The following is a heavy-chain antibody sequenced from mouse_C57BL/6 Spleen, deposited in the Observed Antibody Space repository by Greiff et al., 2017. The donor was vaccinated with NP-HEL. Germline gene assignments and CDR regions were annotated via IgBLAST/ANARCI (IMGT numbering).Heavy chain of an antibody. CDR2: IHPNSGST. CDR1: GYTFTSYW. Sequence: QVQLKQPGAELVKPGASVKLSCKASGYTFTSYWMHWVKQRPGQGLEWIGMIHPNSGSTNYNEKFKSKATLTVDKSSSTAYMQLSSLTSEDSAVYYCASNYDYYAMDYWGQGTSVTVSS. D-gene: IGHD2-1*01. V-gene: IGHV1-64*01. J-gene: IGHJ4*01. CDR3: ASNYDYYAMDY.